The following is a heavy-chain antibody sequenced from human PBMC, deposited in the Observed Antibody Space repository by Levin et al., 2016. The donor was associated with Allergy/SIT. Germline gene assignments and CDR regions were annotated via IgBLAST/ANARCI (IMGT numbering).Heavy chain of an antibody. CDR2: IDNSGT. CDR3: ANYYLGQGGRGY. Sequence: WIRQPPGKGLEWIGQIDNSGTYNPSLKSRVTISADTSANQISLRLSSVTAADTAVYYCANYYLGQGGRGYWGQGTLVTVSS. V-gene: IGHV4-59*01. D-gene: IGHD3-10*01. J-gene: IGHJ4*02.